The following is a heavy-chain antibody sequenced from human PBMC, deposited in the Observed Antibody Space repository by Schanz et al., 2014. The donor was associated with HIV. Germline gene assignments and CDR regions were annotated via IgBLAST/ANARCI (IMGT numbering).Heavy chain of an antibody. CDR2: INPNSGGT. CDR3: TRLHYYYDRSGFSFDC. V-gene: IGHV1-2*02. CDR1: GYTFNDYY. J-gene: IGHJ4*02. D-gene: IGHD3-22*01. Sequence: QVQLMQSGAELKKPGASVRVSCKTSGYTFNDYYIHWVRQAPGQGLEWMGWINPNSGGTNLAQKFEGRVTMTIDRSITTASMELSRLNSDDTAMYFCTRLHYYYDRSGFSFDCWGQGTLVTVSS.